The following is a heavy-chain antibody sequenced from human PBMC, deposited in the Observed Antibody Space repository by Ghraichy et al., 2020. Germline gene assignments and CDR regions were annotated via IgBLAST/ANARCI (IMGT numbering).Heavy chain of an antibody. CDR3: ARIAFSGNYYYGMDV. J-gene: IGHJ6*02. D-gene: IGHD1-14*01. CDR1: GFSLSTSGMC. V-gene: IGHV2-70*11. CDR2: IDWDDDK. Sequence: QTLSLTCTFSGFSLSTSGMCVSWIRQPPGKALEWLARIDWDDDKYYSTSLKTRLTISKDTSKNQVVLTMTNMDPVDTATYYCARIAFSGNYYYGMDVWGQGTTVTVSS.